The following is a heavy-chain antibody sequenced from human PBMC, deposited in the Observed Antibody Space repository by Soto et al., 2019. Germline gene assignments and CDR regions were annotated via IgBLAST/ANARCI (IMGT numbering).Heavy chain of an antibody. V-gene: IGHV3-21*01. CDR1: GFTFSSYS. CDR2: ISSSSSYI. CDR3: AREKVGLTPGFDY. D-gene: IGHD1-26*01. J-gene: IGHJ4*02. Sequence: EVQLVESGGGLVKPGGSLRLSCAASGFTFSSYSMNWVRQAPGKGLEWVSSISSSSSYIYYADSVKGRFTISRDNAKNSLYLQMNSLRAEDTAVYYCAREKVGLTPGFDYWGQGTLVTVSS.